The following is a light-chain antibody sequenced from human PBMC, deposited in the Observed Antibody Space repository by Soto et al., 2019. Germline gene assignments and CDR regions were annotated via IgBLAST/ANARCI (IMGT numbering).Light chain of an antibody. Sequence: DIQMTQSPSSLSASVGDRVTITCQASQDITNYLNWYQQKPGKAPQLLIYDASNLETGVPSRFSGSGSGTDFTFTITNLQPEDFATYYCQQYYTVPPYFGQGTKLDIK. V-gene: IGKV1-33*01. J-gene: IGKJ2*01. CDR3: QQYYTVPPY. CDR1: QDITNY. CDR2: DAS.